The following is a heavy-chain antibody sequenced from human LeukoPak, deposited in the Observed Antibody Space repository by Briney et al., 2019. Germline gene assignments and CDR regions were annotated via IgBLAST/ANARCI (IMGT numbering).Heavy chain of an antibody. CDR3: ARVERSREGRLAYFDY. CDR1: GGSISSYY. CDR2: VYTSGST. V-gene: IGHV4-4*07. D-gene: IGHD4-17*01. J-gene: IGHJ4*02. Sequence: PSETLSLTCTVSGGSISSYYWSWIRQPAGKGLEWIGRVYTSGSTSLNPSLKSRLTMSLDTSKNQFSLNLNSVTAADTAVYYCARVERSREGRLAYFDYWGQGTLVTVSS.